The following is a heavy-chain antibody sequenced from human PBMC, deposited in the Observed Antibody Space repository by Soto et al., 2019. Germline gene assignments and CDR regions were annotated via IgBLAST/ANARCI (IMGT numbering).Heavy chain of an antibody. CDR1: GFTFSNYW. CDR3: ARAHYYDKTGPPAV. J-gene: IGHJ4*02. V-gene: IGHV3-7*04. D-gene: IGHD3-22*01. Sequence: GGSLRLSCTASGFTFSNYWMSWVRQAPGKGLEWVANIRQDGSEEYYVDFVKGRFTISRENAKNSLYLQMDSVRAEDTAVYYCARAHYYDKTGPPAVRGQGTLVTVSS. CDR2: IRQDGSEE.